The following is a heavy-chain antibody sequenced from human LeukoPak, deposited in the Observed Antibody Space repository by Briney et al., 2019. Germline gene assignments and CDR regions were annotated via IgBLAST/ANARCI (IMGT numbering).Heavy chain of an antibody. CDR3: VKGGPSSRTTV. J-gene: IGHJ6*04. D-gene: IGHD6-13*01. Sequence: PGGSLRLSCGVSGFIFRNYHMTWVRQAPGKGLECVASIGGSGDNSYYADSVKGRFTISRDNSRNTLYLQMNSLRAEDTALYYGVKGGPSSRTTVWGNGTTVIVSS. CDR1: GFIFRNYH. V-gene: IGHV3-23*01. CDR2: IGGSGDNS.